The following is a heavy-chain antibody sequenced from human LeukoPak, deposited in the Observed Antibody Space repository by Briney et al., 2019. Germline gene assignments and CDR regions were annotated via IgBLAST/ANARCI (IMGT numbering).Heavy chain of an antibody. J-gene: IGHJ4*02. CDR2: ISYDGSNK. Sequence: GGSLRLSCAASGFTFSSYGMHWVRQAPGKGLEWVAVISYDGSNKYYADSVKGRFTISRDNSKYTLYLQMNSLRAEDTAVYYCAKDPPVDYWGQGTLVTVSS. V-gene: IGHV3-30*18. CDR1: GFTFSSYG. CDR3: AKDPPVDY.